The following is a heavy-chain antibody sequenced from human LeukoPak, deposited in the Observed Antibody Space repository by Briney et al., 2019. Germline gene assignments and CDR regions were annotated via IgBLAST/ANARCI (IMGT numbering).Heavy chain of an antibody. CDR3: AKGNGDFLDY. CDR1: GFTFSNHP. Sequence: GRSLRLSCAVSGFTFSNHPMTWVRQAPGKGLEWVAGVSGNGLSKYYADSMKGRFTVSRDNAKNTVYLQMNSLRADDTAVYYCAKGNGDFLDYWGQGTLVTVSS. D-gene: IGHD1-1*01. CDR2: VSGNGLSK. J-gene: IGHJ4*02. V-gene: IGHV3-23*01.